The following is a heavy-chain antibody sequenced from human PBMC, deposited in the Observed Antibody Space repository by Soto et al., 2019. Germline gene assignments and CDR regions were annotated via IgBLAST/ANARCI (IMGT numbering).Heavy chain of an antibody. V-gene: IGHV3-49*04. J-gene: IGHJ6*02. CDR2: IRSKAYGGTT. Sequence: EVQLVESGGGLVQPGRSLRLSCTASGFTFGDYAMSWVRQAPGKGLEWVGFIRSKAYGGTTEYAASVKGRFTISRDDSKSIAYLQMNSLKTEDTAVYYCTRAVGDGDKMVYYYGMDVWGQGTTVTVSS. CDR3: TRAVGDGDKMVYYYGMDV. D-gene: IGHD2-21*02. CDR1: GFTFGDYA.